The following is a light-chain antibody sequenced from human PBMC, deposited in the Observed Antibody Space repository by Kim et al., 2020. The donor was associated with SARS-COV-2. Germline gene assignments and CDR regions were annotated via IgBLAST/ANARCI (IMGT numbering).Light chain of an antibody. V-gene: IGKV3-20*01. CDR3: QQYSRSSKT. J-gene: IGKJ1*01. Sequence: SPGERATLSCRASQSVSSSYFAWYQQKPGQAPRLLIYGASSRATGIPDRFSGSRSGTDFTLTISRLEPEDFAVYSCQQYSRSSKTFGQGTKVEIK. CDR2: GAS. CDR1: QSVSSSY.